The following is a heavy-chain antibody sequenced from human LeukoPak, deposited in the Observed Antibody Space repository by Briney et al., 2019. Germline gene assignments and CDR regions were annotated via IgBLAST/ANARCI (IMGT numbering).Heavy chain of an antibody. J-gene: IGHJ4*02. V-gene: IGHV1-18*01. Sequence: ASVKVSCKASGYTFTSYGISWVRQAPGQGLEGMGWISAYSGDTNSAQNLQGRVTMTTDTSTSTAYMELRSLRSDDTAVYYCARDGSGTYSFDYWGQGTLVTVSS. CDR3: ARDGSGTYSFDY. CDR1: GYTFTSYG. D-gene: IGHD1-26*01. CDR2: ISAYSGDT.